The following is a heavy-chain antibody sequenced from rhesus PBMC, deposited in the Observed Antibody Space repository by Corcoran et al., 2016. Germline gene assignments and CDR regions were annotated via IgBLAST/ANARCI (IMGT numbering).Heavy chain of an antibody. V-gene: IGHV4-80*01. CDR2: INGNSSNT. J-gene: IGHJ4*01. D-gene: IGHD6-31*01. CDR1: GPSISSYW. CDR3: ATPYNSGWYLRCFDY. Sequence: QVQLQESGPGRVKPPETLPLTCLVSGPSISSYWSGRLLHPHGPAPEWFGEINGNSSNTYNNPPRKSRVTISKDATKNQFSLKLSSVTAADTAVYYCATPYNSGWYLRCFDYWGQGVLVTVSS.